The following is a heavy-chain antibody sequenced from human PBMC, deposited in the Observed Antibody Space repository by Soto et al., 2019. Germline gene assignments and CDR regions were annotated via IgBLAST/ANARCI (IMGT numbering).Heavy chain of an antibody. CDR2: ISGSGGST. D-gene: IGHD3-3*01. Sequence: GGSLRLSCAASGFTFSSYAMSWVRQAPGKGLEWVSAISGSGGSTYYADSVEGRFTISRDNSKNTLYLQMNSLRAEDTAVYYCAKGRRRFLEWPYGMDVWGQGTTVTVSS. V-gene: IGHV3-23*01. CDR1: GFTFSSYA. CDR3: AKGRRRFLEWPYGMDV. J-gene: IGHJ6*02.